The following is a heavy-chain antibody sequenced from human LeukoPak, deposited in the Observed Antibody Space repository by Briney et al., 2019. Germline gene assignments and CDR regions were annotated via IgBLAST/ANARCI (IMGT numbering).Heavy chain of an antibody. CDR2: IYNSGST. D-gene: IGHD3-3*01. V-gene: IGHV4-39*01. Sequence: SETLPQTCSVSGGSISSSSYFWGWIRQPPGKGLEWIGSIYNSGSTYYNPSLKSRVTISEDTSKNQFSLKLSSVTAADTAVYYCARLGLSDGRSGYYYFDHCGRAGLVAVSS. CDR1: GGSISSSSYF. CDR3: ARLGLSDGRSGYYYFDH. J-gene: IGHJ4*02.